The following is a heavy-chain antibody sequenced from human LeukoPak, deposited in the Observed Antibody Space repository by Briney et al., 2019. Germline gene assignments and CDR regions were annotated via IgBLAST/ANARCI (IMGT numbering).Heavy chain of an antibody. CDR2: ISGSGGST. CDR3: AKDRGYYDSSDAFDI. D-gene: IGHD3-22*01. J-gene: IGHJ3*02. Sequence: PGGSLRLSCAASGFTFSSYSMNWVRQAPGKGLEWVSAISGSGGSTYYADSVKGRFTISRDNSKNTLYLQMNSLRAEGTAVYYCAKDRGYYDSSDAFDIWGQGTMVTVSS. CDR1: GFTFSSYS. V-gene: IGHV3-23*01.